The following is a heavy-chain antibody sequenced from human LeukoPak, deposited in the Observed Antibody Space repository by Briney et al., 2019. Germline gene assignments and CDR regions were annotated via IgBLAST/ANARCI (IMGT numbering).Heavy chain of an antibody. V-gene: IGHV3-7*02. J-gene: IGHJ4*02. CDR3: ASARDPHFDY. CDR1: GFTFSNYW. Sequence: GGSLRLSCTASGFTFSNYWMNWVRQAPGKGLEWVANIKRDGSEKYYVDSVKGRFTISRDNAKNSLYLQMYSLRAEDTAVYYCASARDPHFDYWGQGTLVTVSS. CDR2: IKRDGSEK.